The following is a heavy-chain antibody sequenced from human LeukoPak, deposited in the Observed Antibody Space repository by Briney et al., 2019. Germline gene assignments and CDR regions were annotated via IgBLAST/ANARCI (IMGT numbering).Heavy chain of an antibody. CDR3: ARGVEYYDFWSGYSYYFDY. CDR1: GGSISSSSYY. J-gene: IGHJ4*02. Sequence: SETLSLTCTVSGGSISSSSYYWGWIRQPPGKGLEWIGSIYYSGSTYYNPSLKSRVTISVDTSKNQFSLKLSSVTAADTAVYYCARGVEYYDFWSGYSYYFDYWGQGTLVTVSS. CDR2: IYYSGST. D-gene: IGHD3-3*01. V-gene: IGHV4-39*07.